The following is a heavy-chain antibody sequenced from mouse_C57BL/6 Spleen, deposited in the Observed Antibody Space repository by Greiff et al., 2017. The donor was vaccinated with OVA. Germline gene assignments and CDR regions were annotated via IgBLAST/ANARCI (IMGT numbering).Heavy chain of an antibody. CDR3: AVLTTVVAPGFAY. V-gene: IGHV1-59*01. CDR1: GYTFTSYW. D-gene: IGHD1-1*01. CDR2: IDPSDSYT. Sequence: VQLQQPGAELVRPGTSVKLSCKASGYTFTSYWMHWVKQRPGQGLEWIGVIDPSDSYTNYNQKFKGKATLTVDTSSSTAYMQRSSLTSEDSAVYYCAVLTTVVAPGFAYWGQGTLVTVSA. J-gene: IGHJ3*01.